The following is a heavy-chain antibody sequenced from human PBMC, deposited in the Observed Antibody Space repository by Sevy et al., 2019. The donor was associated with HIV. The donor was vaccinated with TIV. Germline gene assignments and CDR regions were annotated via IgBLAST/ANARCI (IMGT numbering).Heavy chain of an antibody. Sequence: ASVKVSCKASGYTFSSYYMHWVRHAPGQGLEWMGIINPSGRSTSYAQKFQGRVTMTRDTSTSTVYMELSSLRSEDTAVYYCAREGSSGWTYFDYWGQGTLVTVSS. J-gene: IGHJ4*02. D-gene: IGHD6-19*01. V-gene: IGHV1-46*01. CDR2: INPSGRST. CDR3: AREGSSGWTYFDY. CDR1: GYTFSSYY.